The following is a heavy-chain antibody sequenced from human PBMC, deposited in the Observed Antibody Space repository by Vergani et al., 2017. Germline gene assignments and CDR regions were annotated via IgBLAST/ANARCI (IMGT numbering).Heavy chain of an antibody. J-gene: IGHJ3*02. V-gene: IGHV1-69*15. CDR3: ARANVELTTIRGDAFDI. Sequence: QVQLVQSGAEVKKPGSSVKVSCKASGGTFSSYAISWVRLAPGQGLECMGRTIPIFRTANYAQKFQGRVTITADESTNTAYMELSSLRSEDTAVYYCARANVELTTIRGDAFDIWGQGTMVTVSS. CDR2: TIPIFRTA. CDR1: GGTFSSYA. D-gene: IGHD5-24*01.